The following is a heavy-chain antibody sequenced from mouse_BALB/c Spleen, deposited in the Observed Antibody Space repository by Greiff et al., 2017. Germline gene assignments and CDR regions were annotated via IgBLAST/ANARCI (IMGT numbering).Heavy chain of an antibody. Sequence: EVQRVESGAELVKPGASVKLSCTASGFNIKDTYMHWVKQRPEQGLEWIGRIDPANGNTKYDPKFQGKATITADTSSNTAYLQLSSLTSEDTAVYYCARGIYYDYDIAYWGQGTLVTVSA. D-gene: IGHD2-4*01. CDR2: IDPANGNT. CDR3: ARGIYYDYDIAY. V-gene: IGHV14-3*02. J-gene: IGHJ3*01. CDR1: GFNIKDTY.